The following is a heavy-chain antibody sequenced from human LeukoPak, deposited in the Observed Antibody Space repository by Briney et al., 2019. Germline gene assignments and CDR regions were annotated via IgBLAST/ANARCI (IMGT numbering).Heavy chain of an antibody. CDR3: AFEGSNWFDP. CDR2: INPNSGGT. Sequence: ASVKVSCKTSGGTFNNSAISWVRQAPGQGLEWMGWINPNSGGTNYAQKFQGRVTMTRDTSISTAYMELSRLRSDDTAVYYCAFEGSNWFDPWGQGTLVTVSS. V-gene: IGHV1-2*02. J-gene: IGHJ5*02. CDR1: GGTFNNSA. D-gene: IGHD3-9*01.